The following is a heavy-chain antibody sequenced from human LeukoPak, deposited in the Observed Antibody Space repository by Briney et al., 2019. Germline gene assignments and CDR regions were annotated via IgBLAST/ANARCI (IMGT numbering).Heavy chain of an antibody. Sequence: ASVKVSCKASGYTFTGYYMHWVRQAPGQGLEWMGLINPNSGGTNYAQKFQGRVTMTRDTSISTAYMELSRLRSDDTAVYYCARGADSSGISDFDYWGQGTLVTVSS. J-gene: IGHJ4*02. D-gene: IGHD6-19*01. CDR3: ARGADSSGISDFDY. V-gene: IGHV1-2*06. CDR1: GYTFTGYY. CDR2: INPNSGGT.